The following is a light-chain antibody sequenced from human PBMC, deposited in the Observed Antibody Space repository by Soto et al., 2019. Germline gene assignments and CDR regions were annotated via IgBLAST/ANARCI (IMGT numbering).Light chain of an antibody. V-gene: IGLV2-8*01. CDR1: SSDVGGYEY. J-gene: IGLJ2*01. Sequence: QSALTQPPSASGSPGQSVTISCTGSSSDVGGYEYVSWYQQHPGKAPKLIIYEVIKRPSGVPDRFSGSKSGNTASLTVSGLQAEDEADYYCQVWDSSSGVFGGGTKLTVL. CDR2: EVI. CDR3: QVWDSSSGV.